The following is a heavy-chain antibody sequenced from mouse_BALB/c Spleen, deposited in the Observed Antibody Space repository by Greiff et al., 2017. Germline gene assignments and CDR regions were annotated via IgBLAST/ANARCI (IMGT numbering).Heavy chain of an antibody. V-gene: IGHV7-3*02. CDR3: ARGRRSYYGNYGAMDY. CDR1: GFTFTDYY. D-gene: IGHD2-1*01. CDR2: IRNKANGYTT. J-gene: IGHJ4*01. Sequence: DVKLVESGGGLVQPGGSLRLSCATSGFTFTDYYMSWVRQPPGKALEWLGFIRNKANGYTTEYSASVKGRFTISRDNSQSILYLQMNTLRAEDSATYYCARGRRSYYGNYGAMDYWGQGTSVTVSS.